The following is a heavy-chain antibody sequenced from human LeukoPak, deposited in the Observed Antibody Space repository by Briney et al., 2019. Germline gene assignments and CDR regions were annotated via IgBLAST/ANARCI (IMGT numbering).Heavy chain of an antibody. CDR3: ARDRGSRTWDYYGMDV. V-gene: IGHV4-59*01. J-gene: IGHJ6*02. CDR2: IYYSGST. CDR1: GGSISSYY. D-gene: IGHD2-2*01. Sequence: SETLSLTCTVSGGSISSYYWSWIRQPPGKGLEWIGYIYYSGSTNYNPSLKSRVTISVDTSKNQFSLKLSSVTAADTAVYYSARDRGSRTWDYYGMDVWGQGTTVTVSS.